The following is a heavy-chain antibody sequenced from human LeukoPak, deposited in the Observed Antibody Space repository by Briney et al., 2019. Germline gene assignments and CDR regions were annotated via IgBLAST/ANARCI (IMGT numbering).Heavy chain of an antibody. D-gene: IGHD3-10*01. V-gene: IGHV3-30*14. CDR3: ARSSLHDSGSAFDY. J-gene: IGHJ4*02. Sequence: GGSLRLSCAASGFTFRNYALHWVRQAPGKGLEWVAVISYDGSNQYYADSVKGRFTISRDNSKNTLYLQMNSLRAEDTAVYYCARSSLHDSGSAFDYWGQGTLVTVSS. CDR1: GFTFRNYA. CDR2: ISYDGSNQ.